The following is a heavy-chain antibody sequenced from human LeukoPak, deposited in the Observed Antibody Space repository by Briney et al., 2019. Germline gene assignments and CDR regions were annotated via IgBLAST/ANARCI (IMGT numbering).Heavy chain of an antibody. J-gene: IGHJ4*02. CDR1: GGSISSSSYY. D-gene: IGHD3-22*01. Sequence: SETLSLTCTVSGGSISSSSYYWGWIRQPPGKGLEWIGSIYYSGSTYYNPSLKSRVTISVDTSKNQFSLKLSSVTAADTAVYYCARLTYYYDRSGYYYYWGQGTVVSVSS. CDR2: IYYSGST. CDR3: ARLTYYYDRSGYYYY. V-gene: IGHV4-39*01.